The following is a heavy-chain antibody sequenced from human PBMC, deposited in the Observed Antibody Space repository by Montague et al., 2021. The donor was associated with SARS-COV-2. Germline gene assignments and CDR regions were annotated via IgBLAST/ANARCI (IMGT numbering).Heavy chain of an antibody. CDR2: IYYSGST. V-gene: IGHV4-39*07. J-gene: IGHJ4*02. CDR1: GGSISSSSYH. Sequence: SETLSLTCTVSGGSISSSSYHWGWIRQPPGKGLEWIGSIYYSGSTYYNPSLKSRVTISVDTSKNQFSLKLSSVTAADTAVYYCARVISRQNNIVVVGLYYFDYWGQGTLLTVSS. D-gene: IGHD2-15*01. CDR3: ARVISRQNNIVVVGLYYFDY.